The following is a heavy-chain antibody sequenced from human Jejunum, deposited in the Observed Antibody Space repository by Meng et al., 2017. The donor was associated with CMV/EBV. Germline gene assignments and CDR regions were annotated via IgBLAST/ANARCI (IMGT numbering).Heavy chain of an antibody. D-gene: IGHD1-26*01. CDR1: GYDFIDYG. V-gene: IGHV1-18*01. Sequence: KVSCKTSGYDFIDYGISWVRQAPGQGLEWIGWVSSYTDNTKYAPKFQGRVTMTADASTTTAHLELRSLRSDDTAVYFCARKQWEPDYWGQGTLVTVSS. J-gene: IGHJ4*02. CDR3: ARKQWEPDY. CDR2: VSSYTDNT.